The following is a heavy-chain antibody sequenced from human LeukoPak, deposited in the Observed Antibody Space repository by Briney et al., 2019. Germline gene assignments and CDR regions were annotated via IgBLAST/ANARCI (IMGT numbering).Heavy chain of an antibody. CDR1: GYTFTSNY. CDR3: ARDPGYSYGPGDYYYYYMDV. D-gene: IGHD5-18*01. J-gene: IGHJ6*03. Sequence: AASVKVSCKAFGYTFTSNYMHWVRQAPGQGLEWMGIINPSGGSTSYAQKFQGRVTMTRDMSTSTVYMELSSLRSEDTAVYYCARDPGYSYGPGDYYYYYMDVWGKGTTVTVSS. V-gene: IGHV1-46*01. CDR2: INPSGGST.